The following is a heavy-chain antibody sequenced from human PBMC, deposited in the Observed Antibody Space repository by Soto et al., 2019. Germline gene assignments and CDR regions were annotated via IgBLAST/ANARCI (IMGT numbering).Heavy chain of an antibody. J-gene: IGHJ5*02. Sequence: GASVKVSCKASGYTFTSYAMHWVRQAPGQRLEWMGWINAGNGNTKYSQKFQGRVTITRDTSASTAYMELSGLRSEDTAVYYCARDVPRAARGGRSGWFDPWGQGTLVTVSS. D-gene: IGHD3-10*01. CDR3: ARDVPRAARGGRSGWFDP. CDR1: GYTFTSYA. CDR2: INAGNGNT. V-gene: IGHV1-3*01.